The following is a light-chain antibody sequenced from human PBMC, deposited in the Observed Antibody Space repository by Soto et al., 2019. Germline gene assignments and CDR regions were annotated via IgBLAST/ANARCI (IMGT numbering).Light chain of an antibody. V-gene: IGKV3-15*01. J-gene: IGKJ5*01. CDR3: QQYDNWPPIT. CDR2: GAS. Sequence: EIVMTQSPATLSVSPGERATLSCRASQSVSSYSAWYQQKPGQAPRLLIYGASTRATGIPARFSGSGSGTEFTLTISSLQSEDFAVYYCQQYDNWPPITFGQGTRLEIK. CDR1: QSVSSY.